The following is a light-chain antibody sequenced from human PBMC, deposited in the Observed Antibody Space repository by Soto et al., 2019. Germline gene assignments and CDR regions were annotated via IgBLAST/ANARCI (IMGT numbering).Light chain of an antibody. V-gene: IGLV1-47*01. Sequence: QSVLTQPPSASGTPGQRVTISCSGGSSNIGTNHVYWYQHLPGTAPKLLIYRHTLRPSGVPDRFSASKSGTSASLAISGLRSDDEAVYYCQSYDSDLSASGFGGGTQLTVL. CDR1: SSNIGTNH. J-gene: IGLJ3*02. CDR2: RHT. CDR3: QSYDSDLSASG.